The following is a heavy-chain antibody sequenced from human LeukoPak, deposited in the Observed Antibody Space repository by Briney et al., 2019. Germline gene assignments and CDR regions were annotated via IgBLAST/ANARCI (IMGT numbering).Heavy chain of an antibody. CDR1: AFTFSNYG. J-gene: IGHJ3*02. CDR3: AKDLGYCSSSACSVAFDI. CDR2: IRNDGSIK. Sequence: GGSLRLSCAASAFTFSNYGMHWVRQAPGKGLEWVAFIRNDGSIKYYVNSVKGRFTISRDNSKNTLYLQMNSLRPEDTTVYYCAKDLGYCSSSACSVAFDIWGQGTMVTVSS. V-gene: IGHV3-30*02. D-gene: IGHD2-2*01.